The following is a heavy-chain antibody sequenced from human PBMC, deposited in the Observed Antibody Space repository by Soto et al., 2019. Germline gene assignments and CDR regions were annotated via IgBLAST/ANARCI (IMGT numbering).Heavy chain of an antibody. V-gene: IGHV3-33*01. J-gene: IGHJ6*02. CDR3: ASDLVGASDSYGLDV. Sequence: GGSLRLSCAVSGFTFSNYGMHWVRQAPGKGLEWVAIIWHDGNNKYYADSVRGRFIISRDNSKNRLYLQMNSLRAEDTAVYYCASDLVGASDSYGLDVWGQGTPVTVSS. CDR2: IWHDGNNK. CDR1: GFTFSNYG. D-gene: IGHD1-26*01.